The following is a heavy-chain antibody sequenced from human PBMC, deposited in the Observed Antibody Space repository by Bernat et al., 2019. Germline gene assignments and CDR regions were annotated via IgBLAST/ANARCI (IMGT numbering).Heavy chain of an antibody. CDR2: ISYDGSNK. CDR1: GFTFSSYG. J-gene: IGHJ6*02. V-gene: IGHV3-30*18. Sequence: QVQLVESGGGVVQPGRSLRLSCAASGFTFSSYGMHWVRQAPGKGLEWVAVISYDGSNKYYADSVKGRFTISRDNSKNTLYLQMNSLRAEDTAVYYCAKDLSGVHCSSTSCRNYYYYGMDVWGQGTTVTVSS. CDR3: AKDLSGVHCSSTSCRNYYYYGMDV. D-gene: IGHD2-2*01.